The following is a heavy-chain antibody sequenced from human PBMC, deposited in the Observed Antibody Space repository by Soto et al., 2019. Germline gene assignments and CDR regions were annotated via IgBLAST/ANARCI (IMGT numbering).Heavy chain of an antibody. D-gene: IGHD2-15*01. CDR2: IYHSGST. CDR1: GGSISSSNW. CDR3: ARAGRGYCSGGSCYSGLHGMDV. J-gene: IGHJ6*02. V-gene: IGHV4-4*02. Sequence: QVQLQESGPGLVKPSGTLSLTCAVSGGSISSSNWWSWVRQPPGKGLEGIGEIYHSGSTNYNPSLKSRVTISVDKSKNQFSLKLSSVTAAATAVYYCARAGRGYCSGGSCYSGLHGMDVWGQGTTVTVSS.